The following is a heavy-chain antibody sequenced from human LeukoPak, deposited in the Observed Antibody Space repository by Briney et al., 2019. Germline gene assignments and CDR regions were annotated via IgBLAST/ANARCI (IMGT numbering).Heavy chain of an antibody. CDR2: IYPGDSDT. CDR1: SFTSYW. J-gene: IGHJ4*02. Sequence: KDGESLKISCKGYSFTSYWIGWVRQMPGKGLEWMGIIYPGDSDTRYSPSFQGQVTISADKSISTAYLQWSSLKASDTAMYCCARYSSSWYRFDYWGQGTLVTVSS. V-gene: IGHV5-51*01. D-gene: IGHD6-13*01. CDR3: ARYSSSWYRFDY.